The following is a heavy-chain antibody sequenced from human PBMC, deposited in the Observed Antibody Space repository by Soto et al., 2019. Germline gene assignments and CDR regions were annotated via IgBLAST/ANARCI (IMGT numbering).Heavy chain of an antibody. V-gene: IGHV1-18*04. J-gene: IGHJ4*02. CDR1: GYTFSNYA. CDR2: VSPYNGNA. D-gene: IGHD2-8*01. CDR3: AREISLIMAAPDY. Sequence: ASVKVSCKTSGYTFSNYAISWVRQAPGQGLEWMGWVSPYNGNANYTEKFQGRVSMTTDTSTTTAYMELTSLTSDDTAIYYCAREISLIMAAPDYWGQGTLVTVSS.